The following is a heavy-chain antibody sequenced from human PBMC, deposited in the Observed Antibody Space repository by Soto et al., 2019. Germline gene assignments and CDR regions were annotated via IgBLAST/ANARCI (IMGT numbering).Heavy chain of an antibody. Sequence: SLRLSCAASGFTFDDYAMHWVRQAPGKGLEWVSGISWNSGSIGYADSVKGRFTISRDNAKNSLYLQMNSLRAEDTALYYCAKASPYGSGSYDYWGQGTLVTVSS. D-gene: IGHD3-10*01. CDR3: AKASPYGSGSYDY. CDR2: ISWNSGSI. V-gene: IGHV3-9*01. CDR1: GFTFDDYA. J-gene: IGHJ4*02.